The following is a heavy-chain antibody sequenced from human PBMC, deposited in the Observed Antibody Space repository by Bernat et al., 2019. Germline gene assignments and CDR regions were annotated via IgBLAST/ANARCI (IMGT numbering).Heavy chain of an antibody. D-gene: IGHD1-26*01. Sequence: QVQLQQWGAGLLKPSETLSLTCAVYGGSFSGYYWSWIRQPPGKGLEWIGEINHSGSTNYNPSLKSRVTISVDTSKNQFSLKLSSVTAADTAVYYYARLSGSDPHAVDYWGQGTLVTVSS. CDR3: ARLSGSDPHAVDY. CDR1: GGSFSGYY. J-gene: IGHJ4*02. CDR2: INHSGST. V-gene: IGHV4-34*01.